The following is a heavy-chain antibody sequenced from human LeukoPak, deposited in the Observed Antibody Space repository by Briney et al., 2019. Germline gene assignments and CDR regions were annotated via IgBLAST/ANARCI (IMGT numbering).Heavy chain of an antibody. D-gene: IGHD3-9*01. Sequence: GASLRLSWATSGFTFSSYPVHWVRKAPGKGLEWVVVISYDGSNKYYADSVKGRFTISRDNSKNTLYLQMNSLRAEDTAVYYCARDLFDILTGYYPLPGDYWGQGTLVTVSS. V-gene: IGHV3-30-3*01. J-gene: IGHJ4*02. CDR2: ISYDGSNK. CDR1: GFTFSSYP. CDR3: ARDLFDILTGYYPLPGDY.